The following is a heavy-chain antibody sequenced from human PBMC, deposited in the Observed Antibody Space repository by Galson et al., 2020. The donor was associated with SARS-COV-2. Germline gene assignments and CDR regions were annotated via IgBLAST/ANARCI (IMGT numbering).Heavy chain of an antibody. V-gene: IGHV4-30-4*08. CDR3: ARSGDFYGSGMDV. J-gene: IGHJ6*03. Sequence: SETLSLTCTVSGGSISSGGYYWSWIRQPPGKGLEWIGYIYHSGTTFYNPSLKSRLTISVDMSKNQFSLKLNSMTAADTAVYYCARSGDFYGSGMDVWGKGTTVTISS. CDR1: GGSISSGGYY. D-gene: IGHD3-10*01. CDR2: IYHSGTT.